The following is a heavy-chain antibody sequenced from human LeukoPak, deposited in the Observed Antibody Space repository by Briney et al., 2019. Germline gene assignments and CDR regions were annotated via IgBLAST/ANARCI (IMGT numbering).Heavy chain of an antibody. CDR3: ARSANYYDSSGYVDY. CDR2: IIPIFGTA. Sequence: SVKVSCKASGGTFISYAISWVRQAPGQGLEWMGGIIPIFGTANYAQKFQGRVTITADESTSTAYMELSSLRSEDTAVYYCARSANYYDSSGYVDYWGQGTLVTVSS. D-gene: IGHD3-22*01. J-gene: IGHJ4*02. CDR1: GGTFISYA. V-gene: IGHV1-69*01.